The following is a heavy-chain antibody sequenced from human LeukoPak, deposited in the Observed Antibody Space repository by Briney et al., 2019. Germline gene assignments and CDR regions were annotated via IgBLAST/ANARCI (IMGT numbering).Heavy chain of an antibody. D-gene: IGHD2-15*01. Sequence: PSETLSLTCAVYGGSFSGYYWSWIRQPPGKGLEWIGEINHSGSTNYNPSLKSRVTISVDTSKNLFSLKLSSVTAADTAVYYCARSVVVVAATPRHNWFDPWGQGTLVTVSS. V-gene: IGHV4-34*01. J-gene: IGHJ5*02. CDR2: INHSGST. CDR1: GGSFSGYY. CDR3: ARSVVVVAATPRHNWFDP.